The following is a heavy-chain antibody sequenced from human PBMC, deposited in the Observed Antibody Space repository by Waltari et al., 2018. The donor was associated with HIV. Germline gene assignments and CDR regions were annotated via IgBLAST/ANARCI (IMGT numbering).Heavy chain of an antibody. CDR3: ASGADSSSDY. Sequence: QLQLQESGPGLVKPSETLSLTCTVSGGSIRSSSYYWGWFRQPPGKGLEWIGSIYYSGNNSYNPSLKSRVTISVDTSKNQFSLKLSSVTAADTAVYYCASGADSSSDYWGQGTLVTVSS. J-gene: IGHJ4*02. CDR2: IYYSGNN. D-gene: IGHD6-19*01. CDR1: GGSIRSSSYY. V-gene: IGHV4-39*01.